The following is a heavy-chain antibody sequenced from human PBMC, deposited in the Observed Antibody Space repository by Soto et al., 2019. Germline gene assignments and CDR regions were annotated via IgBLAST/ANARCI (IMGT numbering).Heavy chain of an antibody. V-gene: IGHV3-23*01. Sequence: EVQVLESGGGLVQPGGSLRLSCEGSGFTVSSHAMTWIRQAPGKGPEWVSTVTADGGTYYADSVKGRFAMSRDTSENTPYLQVNSLGAEDTAAYYCAPHVSCSGGSCQYDAFAIRGQGTMVTVSS. CDR3: APHVSCSGGSCQYDAFAI. CDR1: GFTVSSHA. D-gene: IGHD2-15*01. J-gene: IGHJ3*02. CDR2: VTADGGT.